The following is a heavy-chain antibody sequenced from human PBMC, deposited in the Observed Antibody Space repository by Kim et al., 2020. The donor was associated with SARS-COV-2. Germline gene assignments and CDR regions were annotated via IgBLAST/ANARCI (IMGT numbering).Heavy chain of an antibody. V-gene: IGHV4-39*01. CDR2: IYYSGST. CDR1: GGSISSSSYY. CDR3: ARQWRLGQFDY. D-gene: IGHD6-19*01. J-gene: IGHJ4*02. Sequence: SETLSLTFPVSGGSISSSSYYWGWIRQPPGKGLEWIGSIYYSGSTYYNPSLKSRVTISVDTSKNQFSLKLSSVTAADTAVYYCARQWRLGQFDYWGQGTLVTVSS.